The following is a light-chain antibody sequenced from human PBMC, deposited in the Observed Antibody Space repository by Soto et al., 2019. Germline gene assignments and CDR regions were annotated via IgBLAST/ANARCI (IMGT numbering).Light chain of an antibody. J-gene: IGKJ4*01. CDR2: DAS. CDR1: QSVGSY. CDR3: QQYHNWPLT. V-gene: IGKV3-15*01. Sequence: EIVLTQSPATLSLSPGERATLSCRASQSVGSYLTWYQQKPGQAPRLLIYDASTRATGIPARFSGSGSGAEFTLTISSLQSEDFAVYYCQQYHNWPLTFGGGTKVDIK.